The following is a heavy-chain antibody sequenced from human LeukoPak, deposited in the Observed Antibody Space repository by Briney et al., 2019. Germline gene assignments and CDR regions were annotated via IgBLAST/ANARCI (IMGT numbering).Heavy chain of an antibody. Sequence: GGSLRLSCVVSGFTFSDYWMSWVRQAPGKGLEWVANIKEDGSGIYYVDSVEGRFTISRDNAKKSLYLQMNSLRAEDTAVYYCAREDYYGSGSYPDYWGQGTLVTVSS. CDR3: AREDYYGSGSYPDY. V-gene: IGHV3-7*01. D-gene: IGHD3-10*01. J-gene: IGHJ4*02. CDR1: GFTFSDYW. CDR2: IKEDGSGI.